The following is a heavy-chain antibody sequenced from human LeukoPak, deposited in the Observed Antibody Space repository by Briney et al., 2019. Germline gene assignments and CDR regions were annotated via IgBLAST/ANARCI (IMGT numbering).Heavy chain of an antibody. J-gene: IGHJ4*02. V-gene: IGHV1-69*05. CDR2: IIPIFGTA. CDR3: ASSYDSSGPSAD. Sequence: SVKVSCKASGGTFSSYAISWVRQAPGRGLEWMGGIIPIFGTANYAQKFQGRVTITTDESTSTAYMELSSLRSEDTAVYHCASSYDSSGPSADWGQGTLVTVSS. D-gene: IGHD3-22*01. CDR1: GGTFSSYA.